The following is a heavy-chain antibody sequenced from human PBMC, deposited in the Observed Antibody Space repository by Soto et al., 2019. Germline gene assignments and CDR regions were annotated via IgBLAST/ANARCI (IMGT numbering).Heavy chain of an antibody. CDR2: IYSGGST. Sequence: EVQLVESGGGLVQPGGSLRLSCAASGFTVSSNYMSWVRQAPGKGLEWVSVIYSGGSTYYADFVKGRFTISRHNSKNQLYLQMNILRAEDTAVYYCARAVPGSHDSSGWYTDRNWYFDLWGRGTLVTVSS. CDR3: ARAVPGSHDSSGWYTDRNWYFDL. D-gene: IGHD6-19*01. J-gene: IGHJ2*01. CDR1: GFTVSSNY. V-gene: IGHV3-53*04.